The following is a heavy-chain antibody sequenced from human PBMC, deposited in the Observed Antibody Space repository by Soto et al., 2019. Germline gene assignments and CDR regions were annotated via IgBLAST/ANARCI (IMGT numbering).Heavy chain of an antibody. V-gene: IGHV1-3*01. J-gene: IGHJ6*02. CDR2: INAGNGNT. CDR3: ARDRGKHHILFLAWSDYYYYGLDV. D-gene: IGHD3-3*01. Sequence: QRMDWMGWINAGNGNTKYSQKFQGRGTITRDTSASKAYMELSSLRSEDTAVYYCARDRGKHHILFLAWSDYYYYGLDVWGQRTPVSVSS.